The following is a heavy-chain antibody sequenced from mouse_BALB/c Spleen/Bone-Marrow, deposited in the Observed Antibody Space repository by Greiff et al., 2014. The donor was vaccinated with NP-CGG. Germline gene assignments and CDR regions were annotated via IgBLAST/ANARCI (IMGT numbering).Heavy chain of an antibody. V-gene: IGHV5-4*02. J-gene: IGHJ4*01. CDR3: ARDRGVQGYAMDY. CDR2: ISGGGSYT. D-gene: IGHD2-14*01. CDR1: GFTFSDYY. Sequence: EVNLVESGGGLVKPGGSPKLSCAASGFTFSDYYMCWVRQTPEKRLEWVATISGGGSYTYYPDSVKGRFTISRDIAKNNLYLQMSSLKSEDTAMYYCARDRGVQGYAMDYWGQGTSVTVSS.